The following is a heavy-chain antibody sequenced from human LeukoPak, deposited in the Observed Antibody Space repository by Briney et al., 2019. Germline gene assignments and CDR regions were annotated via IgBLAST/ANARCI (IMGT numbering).Heavy chain of an antibody. CDR1: GYTFTGYY. V-gene: IGHV1-2*02. J-gene: IGHJ4*02. CDR3: ARESQDMVRGVISYYFDY. CDR2: INPNSGGT. Sequence: GASVKVSCKASGYTFTGYYMHWVRQAPGQGLEWMGWINPNSGGTNYAQKFQGRVTMTRDTSTSTAYMELSRLRSDDTAVYYCARESQDMVRGVISYYFDYWGQGTLVTVSS. D-gene: IGHD3-10*01.